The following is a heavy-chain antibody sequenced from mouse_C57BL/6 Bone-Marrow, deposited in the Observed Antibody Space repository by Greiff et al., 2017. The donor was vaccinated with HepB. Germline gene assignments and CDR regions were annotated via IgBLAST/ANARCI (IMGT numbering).Heavy chain of an antibody. V-gene: IGHV5-9-1*02. CDR2: ISSGGDYI. CDR1: GFTFSSYA. CDR3: TRGERYGSSYVRRNGVDY. J-gene: IGHJ4*01. D-gene: IGHD1-1*01. Sequence: EVQLQESGEGLVKPGGSLKLSCAASGFTFSSYAMSWVRQTPEKRLEWVAYISSGGDYIYYADTVKGRFTISRDNARNTLYLQMSSLKSEDTAMYYCTRGERYGSSYVRRNGVDYWGQGTSVTVSS.